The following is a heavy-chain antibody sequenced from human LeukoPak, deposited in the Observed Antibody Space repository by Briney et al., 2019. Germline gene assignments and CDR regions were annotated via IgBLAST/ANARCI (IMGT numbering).Heavy chain of an antibody. D-gene: IGHD6-19*01. CDR1: GYTFTGYY. V-gene: IGHV1-2*02. Sequence: ASVKVSCKASGYTFTGYYMHWVRQAPGQGLEWMGWINPNSGGTNYAQKFQGRVTMTRDTSISTAYMELSRLRSDDTAVYYCARDRSPSIAVAPGASDIWGQGTMVTVSS. CDR3: ARDRSPSIAVAPGASDI. CDR2: INPNSGGT. J-gene: IGHJ3*02.